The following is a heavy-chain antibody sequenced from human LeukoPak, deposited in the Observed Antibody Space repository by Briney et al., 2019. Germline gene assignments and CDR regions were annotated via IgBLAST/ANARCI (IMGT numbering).Heavy chain of an antibody. CDR2: IYYSGST. D-gene: IGHD1-1*01. Sequence: NASETLSLTCTVSGGSISSGGYYWSWIRQHPGKGLEWIGYIYYSGSTYYNPSLKSRVTISVDTSKNQFSLKLSSVTAADTAVYYCARGAPRWNYYGMDVWGQGTTVTVSS. CDR3: ARGAPRWNYYGMDV. V-gene: IGHV4-31*03. J-gene: IGHJ6*02. CDR1: GGSISSGGYY.